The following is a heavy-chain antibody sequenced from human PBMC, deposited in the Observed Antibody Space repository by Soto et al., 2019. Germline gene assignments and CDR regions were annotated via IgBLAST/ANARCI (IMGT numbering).Heavy chain of an antibody. V-gene: IGHV4-34*01. D-gene: IGHD2-15*01. J-gene: IGHJ6*01. CDR3: ARGWCSGGSCYSGYYYYYYGMEV. CDR2: INHSGST. CDR1: GGSFSGYY. Sequence: SETLSLTCAVYGGSFSGYYWSWIRQPPGKGLEWIGEINHSGSTNYNPSLKSRVTISVDTSKNQFSLKLSSVTAADTAVYYCARGWCSGGSCYSGYYYYYYGMEVWGQGTTVTVS.